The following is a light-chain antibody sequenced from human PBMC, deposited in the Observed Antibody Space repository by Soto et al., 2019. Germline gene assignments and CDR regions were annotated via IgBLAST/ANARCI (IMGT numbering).Light chain of an antibody. J-gene: IGKJ3*01. CDR1: QSVSSSY. Sequence: EIVLTQSPGTLSLSPGERATLSCRASQSVSSSYLAWYQQKPGQAPRLLFYGASSRATGIPDRFSGSGSGTDFTLTISRLEPEDFAVYYCQQYGSSPTFGPGTKVDMK. CDR2: GAS. CDR3: QQYGSSPT. V-gene: IGKV3-20*01.